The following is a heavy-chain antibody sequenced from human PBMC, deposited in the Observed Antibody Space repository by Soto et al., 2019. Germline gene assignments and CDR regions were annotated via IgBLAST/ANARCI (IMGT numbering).Heavy chain of an antibody. V-gene: IGHV4-59*01. CDR2: IYYSGST. J-gene: IGHJ4*02. Sequence: TLSLTCTASGGSISGYYWSWIRQPPGKGLEWIGYIYYSGSTNYNPSLKSRVTISVDTSKNQFSLKLSSVTAADTAVYYCARVIYDVWSGYYMFDYWGQGTRVTAPQ. D-gene: IGHD3-3*01. CDR1: GGSISGYY. CDR3: ARVIYDVWSGYYMFDY.